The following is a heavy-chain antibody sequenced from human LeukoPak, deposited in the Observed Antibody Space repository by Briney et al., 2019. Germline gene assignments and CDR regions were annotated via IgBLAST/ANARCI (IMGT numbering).Heavy chain of an antibody. V-gene: IGHV4-31*03. J-gene: IGHJ6*02. D-gene: IGHD3-3*01. CDR3: ARDRLESDGMDV. Sequence: SESLFSICSVSAGFTISGDSNWCCLRQPPEKRQEWSGNIYNSGSTYYNPSLKSRVTISVDTSKNQFSLQLSSVTAADTAVYYCARDRLESDGMDVWGQGTTVTVSS. CDR1: AGFTISGDSN. CDR2: IYNSGST.